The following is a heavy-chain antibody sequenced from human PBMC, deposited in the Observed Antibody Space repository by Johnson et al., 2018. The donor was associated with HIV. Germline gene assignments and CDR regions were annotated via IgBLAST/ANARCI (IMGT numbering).Heavy chain of an antibody. Sequence: VQLVESGGGLVQPGGSLRLSCAASGFTVSSNYMNWVRQAPGKGLEWVSVIYSGGSTYYADSVKGRFTISRDNAKNSLYLQMNSLRIDDTGVYYCAKDLGAAELTPDVFDLWGQGTMVTVSS. CDR1: GFTVSSNY. D-gene: IGHD1-7*01. J-gene: IGHJ3*01. V-gene: IGHV3-66*02. CDR3: AKDLGAAELTPDVFDL. CDR2: IYSGGST.